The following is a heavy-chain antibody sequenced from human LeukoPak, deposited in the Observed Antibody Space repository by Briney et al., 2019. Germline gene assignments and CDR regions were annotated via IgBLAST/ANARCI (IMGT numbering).Heavy chain of an antibody. J-gene: IGHJ4*02. V-gene: IGHV4-38-2*01. Sequence: PSETLSLTCAVSGYSISSGYYWGWIRQPPGQGLEWIGIIYHSGSTYYNPSLKSRVTISVDTSNNHFSLKLSSVTAADTAVYYCARHVPGYSSSWHDYWGQGTLVTVSS. D-gene: IGHD6-13*01. CDR3: ARHVPGYSSSWHDY. CDR2: IYHSGST. CDR1: GYSISSGYY.